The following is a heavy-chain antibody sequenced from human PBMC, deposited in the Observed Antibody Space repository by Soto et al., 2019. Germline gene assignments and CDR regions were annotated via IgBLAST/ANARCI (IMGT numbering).Heavy chain of an antibody. CDR3: ATLPPRIGLVVLPIPT. V-gene: IGHV4-4*02. D-gene: IGHD2-8*02. CDR2: IYHTGST. J-gene: IGHJ4*02. CDR1: GASISSTNW. Sequence: QVQLQESGPRLVKPSGTLSLTCAVSGASISSTNWWTWVRQPPGKGLEWIGEIYHTGSTKYNPSLKSRVTLSLDKSNNQFSLNLSSVTAADTAVYYCATLPPRIGLVVLPIPTWGQGTLVTVSS.